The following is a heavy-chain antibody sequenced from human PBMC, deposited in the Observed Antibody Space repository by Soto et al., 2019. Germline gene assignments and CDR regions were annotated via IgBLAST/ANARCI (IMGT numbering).Heavy chain of an antibody. J-gene: IGHJ6*02. CDR1: GYTFTSYY. Sequence: ASVKVSCKASGYTFTSYYMHWVRQAPGQGLEWMGRINPSSGGTNYAQKFQGRVTMTRDTSISTAYMELSRLRSDDTAVYYCARAPGAAAGTGRKYYYYGMDVWGQGTTVTVSS. CDR3: ARAPGAAAGTGRKYYYYGMDV. D-gene: IGHD6-13*01. V-gene: IGHV1-2*02. CDR2: INPSSGGT.